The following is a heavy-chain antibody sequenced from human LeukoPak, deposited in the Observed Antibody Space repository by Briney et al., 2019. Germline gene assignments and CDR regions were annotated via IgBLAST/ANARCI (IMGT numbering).Heavy chain of an antibody. D-gene: IGHD3-3*02. Sequence: PGGSLRLSRAASGFTFSSYGMHWVRQAPGKGLEWVAVISYDGSNKYYADSVKGRFTISRDNSKNTLYLQMNSLRAEDTAVYYCAKDHFPYWGQGTLVTVSS. CDR2: ISYDGSNK. V-gene: IGHV3-30*18. CDR3: AKDHFPY. J-gene: IGHJ4*02. CDR1: GFTFSSYG.